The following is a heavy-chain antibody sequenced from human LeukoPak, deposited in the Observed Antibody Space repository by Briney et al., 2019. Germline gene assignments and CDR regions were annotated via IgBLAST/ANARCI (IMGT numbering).Heavy chain of an antibody. CDR2: IYYSGST. J-gene: IGHJ4*02. D-gene: IGHD3-22*01. V-gene: IGHV4-39*07. Sequence: PPETLSLTCTVSGGSISSSSYFWGWIRQPPGKGLEWIGYIYYSGSTYYNPSLKSRVTISVDTSKNEFSLKLNSVTAADTAVYYCARKAPYYSDSSGPLGTYYFDYWGQGTLVTVCS. CDR3: ARKAPYYSDSSGPLGTYYFDY. CDR1: GGSISSSSYF.